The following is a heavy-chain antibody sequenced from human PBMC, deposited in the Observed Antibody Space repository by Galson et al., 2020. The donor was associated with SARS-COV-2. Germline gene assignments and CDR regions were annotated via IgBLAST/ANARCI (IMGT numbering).Heavy chain of an antibody. CDR1: GFTFSSYG. V-gene: IGHV3-33*01. D-gene: IGHD3-10*01. CDR3: AAELSDYYGSGSYYNGYGMDV. CDR2: IWYDGSNK. Sequence: GSLRLSCAASGFTFSSYGMHWVRQAPGKGLEWVAVIWYDGSNKYYADSVKGRFTIYRDNSKNTLYLQMNSLRAEDTAVYYCAAELSDYYGSGSYYNGYGMDVWGQGTTVTVSS. J-gene: IGHJ6*02.